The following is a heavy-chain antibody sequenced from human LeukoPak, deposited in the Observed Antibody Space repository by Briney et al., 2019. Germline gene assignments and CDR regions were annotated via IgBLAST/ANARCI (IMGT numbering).Heavy chain of an antibody. CDR3: AIRTGSGYYDS. CDR2: IYRGDDT. CDR1: GFTVSGSY. J-gene: IGHJ4*02. D-gene: IGHD3-3*01. Sequence: PGGSLRLSCAVSGFTVSGSYMSWVRQAPGKGLEWVSMIYRGDDTYYADSVKGRFIISRDNSMNTLFLQMNSLRAEDTAVYYCAIRTGSGYYDSWGQGTLATVSS. V-gene: IGHV3-53*01.